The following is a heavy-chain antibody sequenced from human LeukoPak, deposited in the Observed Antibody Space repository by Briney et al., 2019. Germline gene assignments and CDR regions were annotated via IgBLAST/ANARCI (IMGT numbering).Heavy chain of an antibody. CDR1: GGSISSTSYY. CDR2: FSYSGGT. CDR3: AREGPLGKYYDY. J-gene: IGHJ4*02. V-gene: IGHV4-61*01. D-gene: IGHD3-16*01. Sequence: PSETLSLTCTVSGGSISSTSYYWGWIRQSPGKGLEWIGYFSYSGGTTYNPSLKSRVTISIDTSKNQFSLNLNSVTAADTAVYYCAREGPLGKYYDYWGPGTLVTVSS.